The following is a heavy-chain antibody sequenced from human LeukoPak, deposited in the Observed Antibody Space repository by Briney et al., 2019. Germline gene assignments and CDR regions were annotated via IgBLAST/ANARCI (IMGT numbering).Heavy chain of an antibody. CDR1: GGSISSSIW. J-gene: IGHJ3*02. V-gene: IGHV4-4*02. D-gene: IGHD3-10*01. CDR3: ATGSGSYDAFDI. Sequence: PSETLSLTCAVSGGSISSSIWWGWVPHPPGKGLEWIGEIYHSGSPNYNPPLKSRVTISVDKSKHQFSLKLSSVTAADTAVYYCATGSGSYDAFDIWGQGTMVTVSS. CDR2: IYHSGSP.